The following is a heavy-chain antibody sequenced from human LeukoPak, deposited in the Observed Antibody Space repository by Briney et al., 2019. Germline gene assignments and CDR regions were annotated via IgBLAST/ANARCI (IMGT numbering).Heavy chain of an antibody. V-gene: IGHV3-23*01. D-gene: IGHD2-2*01. Sequence: PGGSLRLSCAASGFTFSSYAMSWVRQAPGEGLEWVSAISGSGGSTYYADSVKGRFTISRDNSKNTLYVQMNSLRAEDTAVYYCVKGYCISTSCYRLDYWGQGTLVTVSS. J-gene: IGHJ4*02. CDR1: GFTFSSYA. CDR3: VKGYCISTSCYRLDY. CDR2: ISGSGGST.